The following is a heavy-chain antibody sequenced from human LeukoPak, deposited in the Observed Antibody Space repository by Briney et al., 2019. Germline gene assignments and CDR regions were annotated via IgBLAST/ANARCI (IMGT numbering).Heavy chain of an antibody. CDR3: ARFVLELIALRSVMGAFEI. D-gene: IGHD3-3*01. Sequence: SETLSLTCTVSGGSIRPYYWTWVRQPPGKGLEWLSYIYYSGDTRYNPSLKSRVTMSVDTSKNQFSLKLSSVTAADTAVYYCARFVLELIALRSVMGAFEIWGQGIMVSVSS. CDR2: IYYSGDT. J-gene: IGHJ3*02. V-gene: IGHV4-59*01. CDR1: GGSIRPYY.